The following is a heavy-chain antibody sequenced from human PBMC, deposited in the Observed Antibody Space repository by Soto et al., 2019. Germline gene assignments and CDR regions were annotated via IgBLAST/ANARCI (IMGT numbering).Heavy chain of an antibody. J-gene: IGHJ5*02. CDR3: ARELPPDL. Sequence: PGGSLRLSCVVSGFTFSKYMNWVRQAPGKGLEWVSIIWSAGLTYYADSVRGRFTISRDISKNILFLQMNNLRAEDSAIYYCARELPPDLWGQGTLVTVSS. CDR1: GFTFSKY. V-gene: IGHV3-53*01. CDR2: IWSAGLT. D-gene: IGHD2-15*01.